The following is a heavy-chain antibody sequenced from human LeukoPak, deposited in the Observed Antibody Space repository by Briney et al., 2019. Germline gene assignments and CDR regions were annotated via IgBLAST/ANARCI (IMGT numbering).Heavy chain of an antibody. Sequence: PGRSLRLSCVASGFTFSSYAMHWVRQAPGKGLEWVSVIYAGGNTYYADSVKERFTISRDNSRNTLYLQMNSLRGDDTAVYYCAREVYSSTWFDLWGQGTLVTVSS. D-gene: IGHD6-13*01. CDR2: IYAGGNT. CDR1: GFTFSSYA. V-gene: IGHV3-66*01. CDR3: AREVYSSTWFDL. J-gene: IGHJ4*02.